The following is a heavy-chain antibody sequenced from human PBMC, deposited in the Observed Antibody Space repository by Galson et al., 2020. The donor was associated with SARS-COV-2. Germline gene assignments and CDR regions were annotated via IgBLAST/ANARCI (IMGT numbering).Heavy chain of an antibody. J-gene: IGHJ4*02. CDR1: GGSVSGGAFS. V-gene: IGHV4-30-2*01. CDR3: ARGQQTELLTPFDF. D-gene: IGHD1-26*01. CDR2: IYDSANT. Sequence: SQTLSLTCAVSGGSVSGGAFSWSWFRQPPGKGLEWIGYIYDSANTYYNPSLKSRVSISVDRSKNQFSLNLSSVTAADTAVYSCARGQQTELLTPFDFWGQGTLVTVSS.